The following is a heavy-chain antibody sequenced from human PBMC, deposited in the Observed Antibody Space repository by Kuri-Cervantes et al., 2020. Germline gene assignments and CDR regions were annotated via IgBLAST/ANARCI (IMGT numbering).Heavy chain of an antibody. V-gene: IGHV3-9*01. D-gene: IGHD6-13*01. CDR2: TSWNSGSI. J-gene: IGHJ4*02. CDR1: GFTFDDYA. CDR3: AKDPLSAAAGF. Sequence: GGSLRLSCAASGFTFDDYAMHWVRQAPGKGLEWVSGTSWNSGSIGYADSVKGRFTISRDNDKNSLYLQMNSLRAEDTALYYCAKDPLSAAAGFWGQGTLVTVSS.